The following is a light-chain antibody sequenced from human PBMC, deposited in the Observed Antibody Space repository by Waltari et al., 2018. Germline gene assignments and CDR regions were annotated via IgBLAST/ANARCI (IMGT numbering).Light chain of an antibody. CDR2: GTS. J-gene: IGKJ1*01. Sequence: EIVLTQSPGTLSLSPGERATLSCRASHSVSSSYLAWYQQKPGQAPRLLMYGTSSRATGIPDRFSGSGSGTDFTLTISRLEPEDFAVYYCQQYGSSPWTFGQGTKVEIK. V-gene: IGKV3-20*01. CDR1: HSVSSSY. CDR3: QQYGSSPWT.